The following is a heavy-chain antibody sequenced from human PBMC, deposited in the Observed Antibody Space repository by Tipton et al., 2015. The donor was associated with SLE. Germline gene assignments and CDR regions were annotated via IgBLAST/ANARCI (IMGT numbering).Heavy chain of an antibody. CDR3: ARRAVRLWTATYFDY. Sequence: TLSLTCTVSGGSISSSSYYWGWIRQPPGKGLEWIGSIYYSGSTYYNPSLKSRVTIFVDTSKNQFSLKLSSVTAADTAVYYCARRAVRLWTATYFDYWGQGTLVTVSS. D-gene: IGHD5-18*01. CDR2: IYYSGST. V-gene: IGHV4-39*01. J-gene: IGHJ4*02. CDR1: GGSISSSSYY.